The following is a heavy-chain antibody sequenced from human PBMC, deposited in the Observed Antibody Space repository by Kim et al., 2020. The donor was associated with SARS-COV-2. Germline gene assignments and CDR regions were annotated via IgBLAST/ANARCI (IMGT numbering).Heavy chain of an antibody. Sequence: PPLKSRVTISGDPSKNQFSLRLRSVTAADTAVYYCARHSAVAAQEGWFDPWGQGTLVTVSS. V-gene: IGHV4-34*01. J-gene: IGHJ5*02. CDR3: ARHSAVAAQEGWFDP. D-gene: IGHD6-19*01.